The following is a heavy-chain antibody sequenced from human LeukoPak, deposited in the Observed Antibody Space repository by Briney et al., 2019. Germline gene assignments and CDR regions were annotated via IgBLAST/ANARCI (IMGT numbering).Heavy chain of an antibody. D-gene: IGHD5-18*01. CDR2: ISSSSSTI. V-gene: IGHV3-48*01. CDR3: ATDVGGYTYD. Sequence: GGSLRLSCAASGFTFSSYSMNWVRQAPGKGLEWVSYISSSSSTIYYADSVKGRFTISRDNAKNSLYLQMNSLRAEDTAIYYCATDVGGYTYDWGQGTLVTVSS. J-gene: IGHJ4*02. CDR1: GFTFSSYS.